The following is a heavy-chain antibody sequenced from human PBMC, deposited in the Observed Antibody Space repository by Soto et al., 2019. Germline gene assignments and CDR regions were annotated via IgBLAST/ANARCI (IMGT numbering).Heavy chain of an antibody. D-gene: IGHD5-12*01. V-gene: IGHV4-34*01. CDR1: GGSFSGYY. CDR3: ARGPRQRWLQLRVVFDY. CDR2: INHSGNT. Sequence: SETLSLTCAVYGGSFSGYYWSWIRQPPGKGLEWIGEINHSGNTNYNPSLKSRVTISVDTSKNQFSLKLSSVTAADTAVYYCARGPRQRWLQLRVVFDYWGQGTLVTVSS. J-gene: IGHJ4*02.